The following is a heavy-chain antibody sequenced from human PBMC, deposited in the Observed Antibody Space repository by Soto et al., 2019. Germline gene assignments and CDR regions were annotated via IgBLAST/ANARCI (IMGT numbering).Heavy chain of an antibody. V-gene: IGHV4-59*08. Sequence: SETLSLSCTVSGGSISSYYWSWIRQPPGKGLEWIGYIYYSGSTNYNPSLKSRVTISVDTSKNQFSLKLSSVTAADTAVYYCASTRMIVAHFDYWGQGTLVTAPQ. D-gene: IGHD3-22*01. J-gene: IGHJ4*02. CDR3: ASTRMIVAHFDY. CDR1: GGSISSYY. CDR2: IYYSGST.